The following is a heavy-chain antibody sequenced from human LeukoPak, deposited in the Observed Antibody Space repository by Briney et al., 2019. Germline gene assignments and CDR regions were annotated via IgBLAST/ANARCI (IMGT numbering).Heavy chain of an antibody. Sequence: PSETLSLTCTVSGGSISNYYWNWIRQPPGKGLEWIGYVYYSGTTNYNPSLQSRVTVSVDTSKNQFSLKLRSVTAADTAVYYCARHWRAAAGKNWFDPWGQGTLVTVSS. J-gene: IGHJ5*02. CDR2: VYYSGTT. D-gene: IGHD6-13*01. CDR3: ARHWRAAAGKNWFDP. CDR1: GGSISNYY. V-gene: IGHV4-59*08.